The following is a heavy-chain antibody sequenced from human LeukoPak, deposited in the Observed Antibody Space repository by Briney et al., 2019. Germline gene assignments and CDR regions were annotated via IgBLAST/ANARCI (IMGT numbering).Heavy chain of an antibody. CDR2: ISASGGTT. Sequence: GGSLRLSCAAYGFTFNNYAMSWVRQAPGKGLEWVSAISASGGTTYYADSVKGRFTISRDNSENTLFLQMNSLRAEDAAVYYCAKEPREYCSSTSCPNWFDSWGQGTLVTVSS. J-gene: IGHJ5*01. D-gene: IGHD2-2*01. V-gene: IGHV3-23*01. CDR3: AKEPREYCSSTSCPNWFDS. CDR1: GFTFNNYA.